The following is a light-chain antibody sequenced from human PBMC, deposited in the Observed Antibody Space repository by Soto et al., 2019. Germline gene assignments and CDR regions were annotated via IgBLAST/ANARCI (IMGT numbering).Light chain of an antibody. V-gene: IGLV4-60*02. CDR3: ETWYSNTHKV. CDR1: SGHSTYI. J-gene: IGLJ3*02. Sequence: QSVLTQSSSASASLGSSVKLTCIRSSGHSTYIIAWHQQQPGKAPRFLMTLDRSGSYNRGSGVPDRFSGSSSGADRYLTISNLQFEDEGDYYCETWYSNTHKVFGGGTQLTVL. CDR2: LDRSGSY.